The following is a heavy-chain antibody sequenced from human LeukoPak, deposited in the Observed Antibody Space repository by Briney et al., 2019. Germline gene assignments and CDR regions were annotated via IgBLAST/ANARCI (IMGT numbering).Heavy chain of an antibody. Sequence: GGSLRLSCAASGFTFSSYAMSWVRQAPGKGMEWVSTISGSGGSAYYADSVKGRFTISRDNSKNTVYLQLNSLRAEDTALYYCAKRPYCSGTVCYHIDYWGQGTLVTVSS. CDR3: AKRPYCSGTVCYHIDY. CDR1: GFTFSSYA. D-gene: IGHD2-15*01. J-gene: IGHJ4*02. CDR2: ISGSGGSA. V-gene: IGHV3-23*01.